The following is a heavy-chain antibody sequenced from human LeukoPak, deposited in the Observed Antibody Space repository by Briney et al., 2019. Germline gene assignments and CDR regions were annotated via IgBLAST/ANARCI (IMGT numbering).Heavy chain of an antibody. J-gene: IGHJ4*02. D-gene: IGHD6-13*01. CDR2: ISSTSSDI. Sequence: GGSLRLSCAASGFTFSRYTLNWVRQAPGKGLEWVPSISSTSSDIYYADSVKGRFTISRDNAKNSLYLQMNSLRAEDTAVYYCARAGSYSTLDYWGQGTLVPVSS. CDR3: ARAGSYSTLDY. V-gene: IGHV3-21*01. CDR1: GFTFSRYT.